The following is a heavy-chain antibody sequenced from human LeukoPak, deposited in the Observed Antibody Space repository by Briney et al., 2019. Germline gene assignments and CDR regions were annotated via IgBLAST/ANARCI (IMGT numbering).Heavy chain of an antibody. J-gene: IGHJ4*02. V-gene: IGHV3-48*02. CDR2: ISSSSSTI. CDR1: GFTFSSYS. CDR3: ARAQPGFGEFPLYY. D-gene: IGHD3-10*01. Sequence: GGSLRLSCAASGFTFSSYSVNWVRQAPGKGLEWVSYISSSSSTIYYADSVKGRFTISRDNAKNSLYLQMNSLRDEDTAVYYCARAQPGFGEFPLYYWGQGTLVTVSS.